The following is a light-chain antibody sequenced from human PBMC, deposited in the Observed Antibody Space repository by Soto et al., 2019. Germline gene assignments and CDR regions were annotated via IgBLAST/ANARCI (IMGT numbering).Light chain of an antibody. J-gene: IGKJ1*01. CDR3: QQYGNSPRT. Sequence: EIVLTQSPGTLSLSPGARATPSCRASQSVSSANFAWYQQKPGQAPRLLIYGASSRATGIPDRFSGSGSGTVFTLTINILEPDDFAAYYCQQYGNSPRTVGQGTKVDSK. V-gene: IGKV3-20*01. CDR2: GAS. CDR1: QSVSSAN.